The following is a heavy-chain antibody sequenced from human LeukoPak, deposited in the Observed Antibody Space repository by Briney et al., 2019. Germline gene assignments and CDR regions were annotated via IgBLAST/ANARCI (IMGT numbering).Heavy chain of an antibody. V-gene: IGHV4-59*01. D-gene: IGHD2-2*01. Sequence: PSETLSLTCTVSGGSISSYFWSWIRQPPGKGLEWIGYIYYSGSTNYNPSLKSQVTISVDTSKNQFSLKLSSVTAADTAVYYCARIYCSSTSCLDYYYMDVWGKGTTVTVSS. J-gene: IGHJ6*03. CDR1: GGSISSYF. CDR2: IYYSGST. CDR3: ARIYCSSTSCLDYYYMDV.